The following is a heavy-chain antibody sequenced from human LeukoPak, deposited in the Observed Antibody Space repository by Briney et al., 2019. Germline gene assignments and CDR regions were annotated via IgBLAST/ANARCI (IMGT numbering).Heavy chain of an antibody. CDR2: RSRTNTYAT. CDR1: GFTFSGSA. V-gene: IGHV3-73*01. CDR3: GTDRDRDPWETMDV. Sequence: GGSLRLSCAASGFTFSGSAMRSRTNTYATAYAASMKGRFTISRDDSKNTVYLEMNSLKAEDTAVYYCGTDRDRDPWETMDVWGQGTTVTVSS. D-gene: IGHD1-14*01. J-gene: IGHJ6*02.